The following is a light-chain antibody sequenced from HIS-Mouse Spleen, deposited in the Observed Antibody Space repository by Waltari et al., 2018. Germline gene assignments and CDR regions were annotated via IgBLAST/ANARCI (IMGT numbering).Light chain of an antibody. CDR3: CSYAGSSTVV. Sequence: QSALTQPASVSGSPGQSITISCTGTSSDVGSSNLVSWYQQHPGKAPKPMIYEGSKRPSGVANRVSSSKSGNPASLTISGRQAEDEADYYCCSYAGSSTVVFGGGTKLTVL. CDR2: EGS. CDR1: SSDVGSSNL. V-gene: IGLV2-23*01. J-gene: IGLJ2*01.